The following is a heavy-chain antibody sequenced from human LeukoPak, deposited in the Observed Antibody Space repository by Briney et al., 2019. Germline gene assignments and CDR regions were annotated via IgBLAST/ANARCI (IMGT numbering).Heavy chain of an antibody. D-gene: IGHD3-10*01. CDR1: GGSISSGDYY. Sequence: SETLSLTCTVSGGSISSGDYYWSWIRQPPGKGLEWIGYIYYSGSTYYNPSLKSRVTISVDTSKNQSSLKLSSVTAADTAVYYCAREGGYGSGMDVWGKGTTVTVSS. CDR2: IYYSGST. V-gene: IGHV4-30-4*01. CDR3: AREGGYGSGMDV. J-gene: IGHJ6*04.